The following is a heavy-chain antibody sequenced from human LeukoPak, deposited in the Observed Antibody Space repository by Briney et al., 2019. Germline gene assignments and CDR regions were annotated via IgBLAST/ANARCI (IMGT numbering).Heavy chain of an antibody. V-gene: IGHV1-2*02. CDR2: IHPNSGGT. CDR3: ARTAYPRSSWFDH. J-gene: IGHJ5*02. Sequence: GASVKVSCKASGYTFTGYYRHWVRQAPGQGLEWIGCIHPNSGGTNFAQSFQGRVTLTRDTSITTDYMDLRNLRSNDTAVYFCARTAYPRSSWFDHWGQGTLVTVSS. CDR1: GYTFTGYY. D-gene: IGHD6-6*01.